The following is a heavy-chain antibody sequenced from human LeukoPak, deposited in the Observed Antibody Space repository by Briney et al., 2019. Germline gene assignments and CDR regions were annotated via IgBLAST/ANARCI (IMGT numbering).Heavy chain of an antibody. CDR3: AGDRYYYDSGGFTI. V-gene: IGHV3-74*01. Sequence: GGTLRLFCAASGFPFSTYWMHWVRHLSAKRLVGVSRVNSDGTTTTYADSVQGRFTISRDNAKNTLYLQMNSLRAEDTAVYYCAGDRYYYDSGGFTIWGRGTLVTVSS. CDR2: VNSDGTTT. J-gene: IGHJ4*02. D-gene: IGHD3-22*01. CDR1: GFPFSTYW.